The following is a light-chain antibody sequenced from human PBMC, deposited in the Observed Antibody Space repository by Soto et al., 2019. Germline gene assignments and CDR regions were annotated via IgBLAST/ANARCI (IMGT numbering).Light chain of an antibody. CDR3: QQQGT. CDR1: RSLSSSY. V-gene: IGKV3-20*01. J-gene: IGKJ2*01. Sequence: EIVLTQSPGTLSLSPGERATLSCRASRSLSSSYVVWYQQKPGQAPRLLIYAASRRATGIPDRFSGSGSATEYTLTISRLEHEEFAVYYCQQQGTFGQGTKLEIK. CDR2: AAS.